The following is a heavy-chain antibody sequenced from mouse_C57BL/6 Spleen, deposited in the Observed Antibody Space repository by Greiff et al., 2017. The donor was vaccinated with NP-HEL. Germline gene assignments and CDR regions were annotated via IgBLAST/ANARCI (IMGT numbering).Heavy chain of an antibody. CDR3: AREEDYGSSYRFAY. CDR1: GYTFTSYD. Sequence: VQLQQSGPELVKPGASVKLSCKASGYTFTSYDINWVKQRPGQGLEWIGWIYPRDGSTKYNEKFKGKATLTVDTSSSTAYMELHSLTSEDSAVYFCAREEDYGSSYRFAYWGQGTLVTVSA. J-gene: IGHJ3*01. D-gene: IGHD1-1*01. V-gene: IGHV1-85*01. CDR2: IYPRDGST.